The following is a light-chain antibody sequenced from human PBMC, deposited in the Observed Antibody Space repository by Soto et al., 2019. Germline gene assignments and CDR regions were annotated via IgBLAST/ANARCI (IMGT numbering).Light chain of an antibody. CDR1: SSNIGSNT. V-gene: IGLV1-44*01. J-gene: IGLJ1*01. CDR2: SDT. Sequence: QSVLTQPPSASGTPGQRVTMSCSGGSSNIGSNTVSWYQHLPGTAPQLLIYSDTQRASGVADRFSGSKSGTSASLAISGLQSDDEADYYFAAWDDRLNGALFGTGTKLTVL. CDR3: AAWDDRLNGAL.